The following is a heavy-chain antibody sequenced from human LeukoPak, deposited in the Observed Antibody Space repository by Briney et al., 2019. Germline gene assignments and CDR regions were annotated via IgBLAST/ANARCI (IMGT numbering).Heavy chain of an antibody. D-gene: IGHD4-11*01. CDR3: ASWTTLSLNFDY. V-gene: IGHV4-30-4*08. J-gene: IGHJ4*02. CDR1: GGSINSGDYY. CDR2: IYYSGST. Sequence: PSQTLSLTCTVSGGSINSGDYYWSWIRQPPGKGLEWIGYIYYSGSTYYNPSFKSRVTISVDTSKNQFSLKLSSVTAADTAVYYCASWTTLSLNFDYWGQGTLVTVSS.